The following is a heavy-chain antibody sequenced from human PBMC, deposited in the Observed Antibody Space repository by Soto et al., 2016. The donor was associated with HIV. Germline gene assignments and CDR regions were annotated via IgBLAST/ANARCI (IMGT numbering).Heavy chain of an antibody. D-gene: IGHD2-21*02. CDR1: GYTFSGYY. CDR2: INPNSGGT. J-gene: IGHJ1*01. Sequence: QVQLVQSGAEVKKPGASVKISCKASGYTFSGYYIYWVRQAPGQGLEWMGWINPNSGGTNCAQKFQGRVTMTRDTSISTAYMELSRLRSDDTAVYYCAREVTMGLEYFQHWGQGTLVTVSS. V-gene: IGHV1-2*02. CDR3: AREVTMGLEYFQH.